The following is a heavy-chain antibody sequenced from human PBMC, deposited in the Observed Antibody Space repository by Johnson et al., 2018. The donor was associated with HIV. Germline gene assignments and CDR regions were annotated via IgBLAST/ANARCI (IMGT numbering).Heavy chain of an antibody. D-gene: IGHD6-6*01. V-gene: IGHV3-66*01. CDR3: ARGSSGAFDL. J-gene: IGHJ3*01. CDR1: GYSVTGYN. CDR2: IYTGSTSA. Sequence: VQLVESGGGLVQPGGSLRLSCAVSGYSVTGYNVNWVRQAPVKGLEWVSAIYTGSTSASYADSVKDRFTISRDSSKNAVYLQMNNLGAEDTALDYCARGSSGAFDLWGRGTMVTVSS.